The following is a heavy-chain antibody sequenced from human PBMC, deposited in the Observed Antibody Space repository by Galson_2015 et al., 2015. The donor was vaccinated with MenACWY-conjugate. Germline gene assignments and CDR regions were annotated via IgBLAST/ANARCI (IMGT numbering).Heavy chain of an antibody. V-gene: IGHV5-51*03. Sequence: QSGAEVKKPGESRRISCTGSGYSFSNYWVAWVRQVPGKGLEWMGIIYAGDSETRYSPSFRGQVTISADKSISTAYLEWSSLKASDTAMYYCARRMATIPSFDFWGQGTLVTVSS. CDR2: IYAGDSET. D-gene: IGHD5-12*01. J-gene: IGHJ4*02. CDR1: GYSFSNYW. CDR3: ARRMATIPSFDF.